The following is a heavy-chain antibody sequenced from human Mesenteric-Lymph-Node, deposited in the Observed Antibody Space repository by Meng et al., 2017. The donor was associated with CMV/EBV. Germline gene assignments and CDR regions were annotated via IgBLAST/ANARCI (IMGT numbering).Heavy chain of an antibody. CDR1: GYTFTSYG. J-gene: IGHJ4*02. Sequence: ASVKVSCKASGYTFTSYGISWVRQAPGQGLEWMGWISTYNGDTNYAQRLQSRVTMTTDTSTRTAYLELRSLSSDDTAMYYCARDSEYSTSRGDFWGQGTLVTVSS. D-gene: IGHD6-6*01. V-gene: IGHV1-18*01. CDR3: ARDSEYSTSRGDF. CDR2: ISTYNGDT.